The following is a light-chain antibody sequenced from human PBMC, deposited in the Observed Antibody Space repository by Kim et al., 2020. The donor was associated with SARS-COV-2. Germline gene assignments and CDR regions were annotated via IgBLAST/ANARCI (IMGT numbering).Light chain of an antibody. CDR2: AVT. V-gene: IGLV2-14*03. J-gene: IGLJ2*01. CDR3: SSYTTSTLL. CDR1: YSDVDNYNH. Sequence: PGQSITISCTGTYSDVDNYNHVSLYQQHPGKAPKLIIYAVTDRPSGVSSRFSGSKSGNTASLTISGHQAEDEADYYCSSYTTSTLLFGGGTQLTVL.